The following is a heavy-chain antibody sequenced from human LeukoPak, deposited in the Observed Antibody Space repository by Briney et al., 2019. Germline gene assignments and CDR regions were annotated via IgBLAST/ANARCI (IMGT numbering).Heavy chain of an antibody. D-gene: IGHD6-19*01. CDR3: ASTEDSSDWHFDY. V-gene: IGHV5-51*01. CDR1: GYTFTNYW. Sequence: GESLKISCKGSGYTFTNYWIGWVRQLPGKGLEWMGIIYPGDSDIRYSPSFQGQVTISADKSISTAYLQWSSLKASDTAMYYCASTEDSSDWHFDYWGQGTLVTVSS. J-gene: IGHJ4*02. CDR2: IYPGDSDI.